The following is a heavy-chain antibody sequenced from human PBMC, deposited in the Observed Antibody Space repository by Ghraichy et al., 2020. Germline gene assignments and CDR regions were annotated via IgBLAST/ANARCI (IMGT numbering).Heavy chain of an antibody. V-gene: IGHV4-39*01. CDR1: GGSISSSSYY. CDR2: IYYSGST. Sequence: SETLSLTCTVSGGSISSSSYYWGWIRQPPGKGLEWIGSIYYSGSTYYNPSLKSRVTISVDTSKNQFTLKLSSVTAADTAVYYCARQTWGGYFDLWGRGTLVTVSS. CDR3: ARQTWGGYFDL. D-gene: IGHD3-16*01. J-gene: IGHJ2*01.